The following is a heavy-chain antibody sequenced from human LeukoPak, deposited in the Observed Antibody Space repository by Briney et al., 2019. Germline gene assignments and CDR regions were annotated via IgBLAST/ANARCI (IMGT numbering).Heavy chain of an antibody. V-gene: IGHV4-59*01. CDR2: TFSSGAT. CDR1: GGSMSGYY. D-gene: IGHD1-1*01. CDR3: ARGGSTGTNLNWVDP. Sequence: SETLSLTCIVSGGSMSGYYWSWIRQPPGKGLEWIGYTFSSGATTYNPSLKSRVTISVDTSKNQFSLKLSSVTAADTAVYYCARGGSTGTNLNWVDPWGQGTLVTVSS. J-gene: IGHJ5*02.